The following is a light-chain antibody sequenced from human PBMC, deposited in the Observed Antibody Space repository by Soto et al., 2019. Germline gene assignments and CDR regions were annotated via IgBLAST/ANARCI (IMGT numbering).Light chain of an antibody. CDR3: QQYGSSPLT. Sequence: EIVVTQSPATLSLSLGERATLSCRASQSVSSYLAWYQQKPGRAPRLLIYDASHRATGIPARFSGSGSGTDFTLTISSLQPEDFAVYYCQQYGSSPLTFGEGTKVDIK. CDR1: QSVSSY. J-gene: IGKJ4*02. V-gene: IGKV3-11*01. CDR2: DAS.